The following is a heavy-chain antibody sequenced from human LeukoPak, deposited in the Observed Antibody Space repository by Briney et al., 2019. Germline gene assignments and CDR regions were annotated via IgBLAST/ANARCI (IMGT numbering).Heavy chain of an antibody. CDR2: IGSSGDTT. V-gene: IGHV3-23*01. CDR1: GFTFSSYA. D-gene: IGHD1-26*01. CDR3: ARDRGGATYYFDY. Sequence: GGSLRLSCAASGFTFSSYAMSWVRQAPGKGLEWVSSIGSSGDTTYYAGSVKGRFTISRDNSKNTLYLQMNSLRAEDTAVYYCARDRGGATYYFDYWGQGTLVTVSS. J-gene: IGHJ4*02.